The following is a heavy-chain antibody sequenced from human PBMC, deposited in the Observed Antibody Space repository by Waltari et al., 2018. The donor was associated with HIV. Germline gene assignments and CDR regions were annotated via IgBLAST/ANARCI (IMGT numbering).Heavy chain of an antibody. J-gene: IGHJ4*02. D-gene: IGHD3-10*01. V-gene: IGHV2-26*01. CDR3: ARIRDGIRVYGSGYYFDY. Sequence: QVTLKESGPVLVKPTETPTLPCTVSGFSLSNERMGVSRIRQPPGKAQEWLAHIFSSDEKSYSTSLKSRLTITKDTSKSQVVLTMTNMDRVDTATYYCARIRDGIRVYGSGYYFDYWGQGTLVTVSS. CDR1: GFSLSNERMG. CDR2: IFSSDEK.